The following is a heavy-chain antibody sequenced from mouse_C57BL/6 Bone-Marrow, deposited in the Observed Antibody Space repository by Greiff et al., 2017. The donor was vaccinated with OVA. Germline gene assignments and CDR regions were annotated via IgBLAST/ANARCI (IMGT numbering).Heavy chain of an antibody. CDR2: ILPGSGST. CDR3: ARGVNYVNYPWYFEV. V-gene: IGHV1-9*01. Sequence: QVQLQQSGAELMKPGASVKLSCKATGYTFTGYWIEWVKQRPGHGLEWIGEILPGSGSTNYNEKFKGKATFTADTSSNTAYIQLSIVTTVDSAIYYCARGVNYVNYPWYFEVWGTGTTVTVSS. D-gene: IGHD2-1*01. J-gene: IGHJ1*03. CDR1: GYTFTGYW.